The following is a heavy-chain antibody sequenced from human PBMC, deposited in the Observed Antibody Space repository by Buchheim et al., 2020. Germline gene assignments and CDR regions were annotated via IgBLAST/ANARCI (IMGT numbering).Heavy chain of an antibody. D-gene: IGHD2-15*01. CDR2: IYYSGST. Sequence: QLQLQESGPGLVKPSETLSLTCTVSGGSISSSSYYWGWIRQPPGKGLEWIGSIYYSGSTYYNPSLKSRVTISVDTSKNQFSLKLSSVTAADTAVYYCARRPVGYCSGGSCYSGNWFDPWGQGTL. CDR3: ARRPVGYCSGGSCYSGNWFDP. J-gene: IGHJ5*02. CDR1: GGSISSSSYY. V-gene: IGHV4-39*01.